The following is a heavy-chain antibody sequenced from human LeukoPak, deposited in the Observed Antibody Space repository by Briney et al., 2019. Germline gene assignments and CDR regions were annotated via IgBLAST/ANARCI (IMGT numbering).Heavy chain of an antibody. CDR3: AEETSSGYYGGAFDI. CDR2: ISYDGSNK. CDR1: GFTFSSYA. J-gene: IGHJ3*02. V-gene: IGHV3-30-3*01. D-gene: IGHD3-22*01. Sequence: PGRSLRLSCAASGFTFSSYAMHWVRQAPGKGLEWVSVISYDGSNKYYADSVKGRFTISRDNSKNTLYLQMNSLRAEDTAVYYCAEETSSGYYGGAFDIWGQGTMVTVSS.